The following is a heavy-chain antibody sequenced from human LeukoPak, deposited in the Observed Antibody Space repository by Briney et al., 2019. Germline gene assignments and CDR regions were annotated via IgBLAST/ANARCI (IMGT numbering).Heavy chain of an antibody. Sequence: ASVKVSCKASGYTFTGYYMHWVRQAPGQGLEWMGWMNPNSGNTGYAQKFQGRVTMTRNTSISTAYMELSSLRSEDTAVYYCARYSSGWVDYWGQGTLVTVSS. V-gene: IGHV1-8*02. D-gene: IGHD6-19*01. J-gene: IGHJ4*02. CDR1: GYTFTGYY. CDR3: ARYSSGWVDY. CDR2: MNPNSGNT.